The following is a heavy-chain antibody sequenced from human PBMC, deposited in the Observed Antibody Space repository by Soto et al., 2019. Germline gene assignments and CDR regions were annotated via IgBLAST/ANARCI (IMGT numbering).Heavy chain of an antibody. CDR1: GFTFNNFA. Sequence: QVQLVESGGGVVQPGRSLRLSCAASGFTFNNFAMHWVRQAPGKGLEWVAFISYDGTYKYYADSVRGRFTVYRDNSKSTLLLQMNSLKFEDTAVYVCANEVDVAFSSLQYGMDVWGQGTTVTVSS. V-gene: IGHV3-30*14. CDR3: ANEVDVAFSSLQYGMDV. J-gene: IGHJ6*02. D-gene: IGHD5-12*01. CDR2: ISYDGTYK.